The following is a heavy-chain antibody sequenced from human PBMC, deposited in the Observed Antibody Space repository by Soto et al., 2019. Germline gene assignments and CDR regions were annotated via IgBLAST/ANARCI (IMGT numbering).Heavy chain of an antibody. CDR1: GGPISSSSYY. D-gene: IGHD3-3*01. CDR2: IYYSGST. V-gene: IGHV4-39*01. J-gene: IGHJ5*02. Sequence: SETLSLTCTVSGGPISSSSYYWGWIRQPPGKGLEWIGSIYYSGSTYDNPSLKSRVTISVDTSKNQFSLKLSSVTAADTAVYYCASRRNYDFWSGYAREFDPWGQGTLVTVSS. CDR3: ASRRNYDFWSGYAREFDP.